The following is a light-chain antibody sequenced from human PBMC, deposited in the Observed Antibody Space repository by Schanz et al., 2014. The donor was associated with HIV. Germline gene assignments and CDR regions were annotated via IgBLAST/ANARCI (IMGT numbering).Light chain of an antibody. CDR3: QHYGSS. V-gene: IGKV3D-15*01. CDR2: GAS. Sequence: IVMTQSPATLSLSPGERATLSCRASQSVSSNLAWYQQKSGQAPRLLIYGASTRATGIPARFSGGGSGTEFTLTISSLQSEDFAVYYCQHYGSSFGPGTKVDIK. CDR1: QSVSSN. J-gene: IGKJ3*01.